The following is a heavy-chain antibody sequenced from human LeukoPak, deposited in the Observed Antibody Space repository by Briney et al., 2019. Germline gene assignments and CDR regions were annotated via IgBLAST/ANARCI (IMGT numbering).Heavy chain of an antibody. Sequence: PGGSLRLSCAAFGFTFSSHWMSWVRQAPGKGLEWVASIKEDGSEKYYVDSVKGRFTISRDNAKKSMYLQMNSLTAEDTAVYHCARITMVRGARKDDYWGQGTLVT. CDR3: ARITMVRGARKDDY. CDR1: GFTFSSHW. V-gene: IGHV3-7*01. CDR2: IKEDGSEK. J-gene: IGHJ4*02. D-gene: IGHD3-10*01.